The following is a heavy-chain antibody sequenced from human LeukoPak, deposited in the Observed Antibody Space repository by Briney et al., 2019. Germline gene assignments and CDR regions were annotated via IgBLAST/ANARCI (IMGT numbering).Heavy chain of an antibody. Sequence: PGGSLRLSCAASGFTFSSYGMHWVRQAPGKGLEWVAVISYDGSNKYYADSVKGRFTISRDNSKNTLYLQMNSLRAEDTAVYYCANSGSDGHFDYWGQGTLVTVSS. CDR3: ANSGSDGHFDY. V-gene: IGHV3-30*18. CDR1: GFTFSSYG. J-gene: IGHJ4*02. D-gene: IGHD1-26*01. CDR2: ISYDGSNK.